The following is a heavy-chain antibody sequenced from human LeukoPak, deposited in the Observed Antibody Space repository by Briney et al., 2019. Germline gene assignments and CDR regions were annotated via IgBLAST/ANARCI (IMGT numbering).Heavy chain of an antibody. Sequence: GASVKLSCKASGGTFSSYAISWVRQAPGQGLEWMGGIIPIFGTANYAQKFQGRVTITADESTSTAYMELSSLRAEDTAVYYCASQNPIVVVPAAKGHFFDYWGQGTLVTVSS. V-gene: IGHV1-69*13. CDR3: ASQNPIVVVPAAKGHFFDY. CDR1: GGTFSSYA. J-gene: IGHJ4*02. CDR2: IIPIFGTA. D-gene: IGHD2-2*01.